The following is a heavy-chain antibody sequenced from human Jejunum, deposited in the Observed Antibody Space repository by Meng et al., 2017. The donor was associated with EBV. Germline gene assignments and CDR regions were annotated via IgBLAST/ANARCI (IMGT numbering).Heavy chain of an antibody. D-gene: IGHD3-16*01. Sequence: VTVVGSGGGLVKPGDLLRLCCAASGLPFTNSHITRVRQAPGKGLEWVGRIKRTTDGGTTDYAAPVKGRFTISRDDSKNTLYLQMNSLKTEDTAVYYCTDVGGDMIWGQGILVTVSS. CDR3: TDVGGDMI. CDR2: IKRTTDGGTT. J-gene: IGHJ4*02. V-gene: IGHV3-15*01. CDR1: GLPFTNSH.